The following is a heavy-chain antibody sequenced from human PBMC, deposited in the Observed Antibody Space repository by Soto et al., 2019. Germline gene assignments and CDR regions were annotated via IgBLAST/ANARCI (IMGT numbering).Heavy chain of an antibody. CDR2: ISYDGSNK. CDR3: ARGLQGWSYYFDY. CDR1: GFTFSSYA. Sequence: GGSLRLSCAASGFTFSSYAMHWVRQAPGKGLEWVAVISYDGSNKYYADSVKGRFTISRDNSKNTLYLQMNSQRAEDTAVYYCARGLQGWSYYFDYWGQGTLVTVSS. V-gene: IGHV3-30-3*01. J-gene: IGHJ4*02.